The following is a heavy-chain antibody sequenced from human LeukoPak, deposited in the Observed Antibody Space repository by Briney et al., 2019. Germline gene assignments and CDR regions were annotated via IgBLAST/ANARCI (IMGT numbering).Heavy chain of an antibody. J-gene: IGHJ6*02. CDR2: IIPIFGTA. CDR3: ARWGVRRIAAAGTQDYYYGMDV. V-gene: IGHV1-69*01. D-gene: IGHD6-13*01. Sequence: ASVKVSCKASGGTFSSYAISWVRQAPGRGLEWMGGIIPIFGTANYAQKFQGRVTITADESTSTAYMELSSLRSEDTAVYYCARWGVRRIAAAGTQDYYYGMDVWGQGTTVTVSS. CDR1: GGTFSSYA.